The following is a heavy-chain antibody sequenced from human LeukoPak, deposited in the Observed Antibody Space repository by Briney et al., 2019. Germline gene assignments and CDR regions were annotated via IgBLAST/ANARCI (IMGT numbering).Heavy chain of an antibody. Sequence: ASVKVSCKASGYTFTSYGISWVRQAPGQGLEWMGWISAYNGNTNFAQKLQGRVTMTTDTSTSTAYMDLRSLRSDDTAVYFCARAQGPVVVVPGANWYFDLWGRGTLVTVSS. CDR3: ARAQGPVVVVPGANWYFDL. V-gene: IGHV1-18*01. J-gene: IGHJ2*01. CDR2: ISAYNGNT. CDR1: GYTFTSYG. D-gene: IGHD2-2*01.